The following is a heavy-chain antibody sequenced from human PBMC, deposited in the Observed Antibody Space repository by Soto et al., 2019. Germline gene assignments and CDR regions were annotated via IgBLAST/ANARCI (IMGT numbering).Heavy chain of an antibody. V-gene: IGHV5-51*01. CDR1: CDRFNTYL. J-gene: IGHJ4*02. D-gene: IGHD1-7*01. Sequence: PGESLKISRKGSCDRFNTYLSARVRQMPGKCVESMGIIYHPDSDTRYIRSFQGQVTISDDKAISTDYLQWISLKASETAIYYCARSFNWNYLGYFDYWGQGTLVTV. CDR3: ARSFNWNYLGYFDY. CDR2: IYHPDSDT.